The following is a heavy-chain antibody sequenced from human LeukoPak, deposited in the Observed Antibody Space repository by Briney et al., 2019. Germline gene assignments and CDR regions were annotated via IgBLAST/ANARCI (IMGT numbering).Heavy chain of an antibody. CDR1: GFTLSSYS. CDR3: ARGDDFWSGYYPIDY. D-gene: IGHD3-3*01. J-gene: IGHJ4*02. Sequence: GGSLRLSCAASGFTLSSYSMNWVRQAPGKGLEWVSSISSSSSSYIYYADSVKGRFTISRDNAKNSLYLQMNSLRAEDTAVYYCARGDDFWSGYYPIDYWGQGTLVTVSS. V-gene: IGHV3-21*01. CDR2: ISSSSSSYI.